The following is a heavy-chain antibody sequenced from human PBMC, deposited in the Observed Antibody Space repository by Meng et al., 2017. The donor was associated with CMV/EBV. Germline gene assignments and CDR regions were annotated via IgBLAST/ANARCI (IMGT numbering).Heavy chain of an antibody. J-gene: IGHJ6*02. D-gene: IGHD3-3*01. Sequence: GESLKISCAASGFTFSSYAMHWVRQAPGKGLEWVAVISYDGSNKYYADSVKGRFTISRDNSKNTLYLQMNSLRAEDTAVYYSAREGREWFGYYYYYGMDVWGQGTTVTVSS. CDR3: AREGREWFGYYYYYGMDV. CDR2: ISYDGSNK. CDR1: GFTFSSYA. V-gene: IGHV3-30*04.